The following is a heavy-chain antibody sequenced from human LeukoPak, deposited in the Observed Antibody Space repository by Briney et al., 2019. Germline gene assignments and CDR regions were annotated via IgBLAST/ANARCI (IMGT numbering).Heavy chain of an antibody. CDR2: IYYSGST. V-gene: IGHV4-39*02. Sequence: SETPSITCTDSGGSISSSSYYSGWIRLPPGKGLGLIGSIYYSGSTYYNPSLKSRVTISVDTSKNQFSLKRSSVTAADTAVYYCARETVRGNSFDYWGQGTLVTVSS. CDR3: ARETVRGNSFDY. J-gene: IGHJ4*02. CDR1: GGSISSSSYY. D-gene: IGHD3-10*01.